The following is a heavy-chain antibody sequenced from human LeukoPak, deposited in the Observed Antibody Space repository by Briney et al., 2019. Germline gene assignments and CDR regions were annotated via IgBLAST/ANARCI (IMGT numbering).Heavy chain of an antibody. CDR2: IRSKANGYTT. CDR3: ARVWWPPYYFDY. D-gene: IGHD4/OR15-4a*01. V-gene: IGHV3-73*01. J-gene: IGHJ4*02. Sequence: PGGSLKLSCAASGFTFSGSAMHWVRQAPGKGLEWVGRIRSKANGYTTAYGASVKGRFTISRDNAKNSLYLQMSSLRAEDTAVYYCARVWWPPYYFDYWGQGTLVTVSS. CDR1: GFTFSGSA.